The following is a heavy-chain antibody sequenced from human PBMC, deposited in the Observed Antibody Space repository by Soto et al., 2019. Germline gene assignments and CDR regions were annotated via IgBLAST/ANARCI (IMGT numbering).Heavy chain of an antibody. CDR1: GYTFTSNA. CDR3: ARDCNTPKCHAALANLDY. Sequence: QVQLLQSGTEVKKPGASVKLSCKAAGYTFTSNATHWVRQAPGQRLEWMGWINPANDETRISEKFQDRVTITKDTHATKANLEVNRLTAEDMALCYCARDCNTPKCHAALANLDYWGQGTLLTVSS. J-gene: IGHJ4*02. CDR2: INPANDET. V-gene: IGHV1-3*01. D-gene: IGHD2-2*01.